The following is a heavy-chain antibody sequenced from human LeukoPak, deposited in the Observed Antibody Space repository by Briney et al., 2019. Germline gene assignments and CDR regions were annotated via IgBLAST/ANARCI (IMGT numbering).Heavy chain of an antibody. CDR1: GFTFSNAW. Sequence: GGSLRLSCAASGFTFSNAWMSWVRQAPGKGLEWLGRIKSKTDGGTTDYAAPVKGRFTISRDDSKNTLYLQMNSLKAEDTAVYYCTTDPGQQLAKRGYYYYGMDVWGKGTTVTVSS. V-gene: IGHV3-15*01. CDR2: IKSKTDGGTT. J-gene: IGHJ6*04. CDR3: TTDPGQQLAKRGYYYYGMDV. D-gene: IGHD6-13*01.